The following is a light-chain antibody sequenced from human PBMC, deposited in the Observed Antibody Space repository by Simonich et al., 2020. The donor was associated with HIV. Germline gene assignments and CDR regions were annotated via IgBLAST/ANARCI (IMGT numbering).Light chain of an antibody. CDR3: MQSIQLPIT. J-gene: IGKJ5*01. Sequence: DIVMTQSPLSLPVTPGEPASISCRSSQSLLHRNGYNYLDWYLQKPGQSPQLLIYEVSNRFSGVPDRFSGSGSGTDFTLKISRVEAEDVGVYYCMQSIQLPITFGQGTRLEIK. CDR1: QSLLHRNGYNY. V-gene: IGKV2D-29*02. CDR2: EVS.